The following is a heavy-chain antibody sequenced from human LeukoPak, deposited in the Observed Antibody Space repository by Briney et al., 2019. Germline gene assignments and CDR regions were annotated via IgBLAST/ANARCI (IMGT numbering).Heavy chain of an antibody. J-gene: IGHJ4*02. Sequence: PGGSLRLSSAASGFTLSRYGMNSGRQAPGEGVVWGSRINSEGSSTTYADSGKGLFTISTDNAKNTLILQMNSLRAEDTAVYYCARDYYSRFDYWGQGTLVTVSS. CDR3: ARDYYSRFDY. V-gene: IGHV3-74*01. CDR1: GFTLSRYG. D-gene: IGHD3-22*01. CDR2: INSEGSST.